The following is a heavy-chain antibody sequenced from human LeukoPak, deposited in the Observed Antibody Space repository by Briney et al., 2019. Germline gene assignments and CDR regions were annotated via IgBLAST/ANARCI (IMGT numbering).Heavy chain of an antibody. J-gene: IGHJ4*02. CDR3: ARTPPEYYDFWSGYQYYFDY. Sequence: ASVKVSCKASGYTFTGYYMHWVRQAPGQGLEWMGWINPNSGGTNYAQKFQGRVTMTRDTSISTAYMELSRLRSDDTAVYYGARTPPEYYDFWSGYQYYFDYWGQGTLVTVSS. CDR1: GYTFTGYY. D-gene: IGHD3-3*01. CDR2: INPNSGGT. V-gene: IGHV1-2*02.